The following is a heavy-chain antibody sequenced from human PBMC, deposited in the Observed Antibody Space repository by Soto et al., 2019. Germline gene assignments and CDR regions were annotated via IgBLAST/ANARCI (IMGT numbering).Heavy chain of an antibody. V-gene: IGHV1-2*04. CDR2: INPNSGGT. CDR3: AREQIHYDILTGYSFDY. CDR1: GYTFTGYY. D-gene: IGHD3-9*01. J-gene: IGHJ4*02. Sequence: ASVKVSCKASGYTFTGYYMHWVRQAPGQGLEWMGWINPNSGGTNYAQKFQGWVTMTRDTSTSTAYMELSRLRSEDTAVYYCAREQIHYDILTGYSFDYWGQGTLVTVSS.